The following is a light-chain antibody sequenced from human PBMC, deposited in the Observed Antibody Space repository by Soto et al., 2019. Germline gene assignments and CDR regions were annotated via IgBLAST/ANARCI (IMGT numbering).Light chain of an antibody. CDR1: QSVSSSY. V-gene: IGKV3-20*01. Sequence: ESVLTQSPGTLSLFPGERATLSCRASQSVSSSYLAWYQQKPGQAPRLLIYDASSRAAGIPDRFSGSGSGTDFTLTISRLEPEDFAVYYCQQYGSSPRTFGQGTKVDIK. J-gene: IGKJ1*01. CDR2: DAS. CDR3: QQYGSSPRT.